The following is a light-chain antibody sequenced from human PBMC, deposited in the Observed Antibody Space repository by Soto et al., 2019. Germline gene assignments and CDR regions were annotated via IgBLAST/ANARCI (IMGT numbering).Light chain of an antibody. Sequence: QSVLTQPPSASGTPGQRVTISCSGSSSNIGSNTVNWYQQLPGTAPKLLIYSNNQLPSGVPDRFSGSKSGTSASLAISGLQSEDEADYYCAAWDDSLNGVVFGGGTKLIVL. V-gene: IGLV1-44*01. CDR3: AAWDDSLNGVV. J-gene: IGLJ2*01. CDR2: SNN. CDR1: SSNIGSNT.